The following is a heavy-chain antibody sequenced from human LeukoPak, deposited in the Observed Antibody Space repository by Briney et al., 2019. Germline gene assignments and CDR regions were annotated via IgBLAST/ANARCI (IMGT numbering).Heavy chain of an antibody. CDR2: ISSSSSYI. CDR3: AKDKYSSSWPWNAFDI. D-gene: IGHD6-13*01. V-gene: IGHV3-21*01. CDR1: GFTFSSYS. J-gene: IGHJ3*02. Sequence: SGGSLRLSCAASGFTFSSYSMNWVRQAPGKGLEWVSSISSSSSYIYYADSVKGRFTISRDNAKNSLYLQMNSLRAEDTAVYYCAKDKYSSSWPWNAFDIWGQGTMVTVSS.